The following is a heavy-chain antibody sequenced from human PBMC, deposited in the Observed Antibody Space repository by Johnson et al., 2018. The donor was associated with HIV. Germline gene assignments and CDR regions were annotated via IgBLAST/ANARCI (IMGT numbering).Heavy chain of an antibody. J-gene: IGHJ3*02. D-gene: IGHD2-21*01. CDR3: AKSDVVVIPEGAFDI. CDR1: GFTFSSYA. V-gene: IGHV3-33*06. Sequence: QVQLVESGGGVVQPGRSLRLSCAASGFTFSSYAMHWVRQAPGKGLEWVAVIWYDGSNKYYADSVKGRFTISRDNSKNTLYLQMNSLRAEDTAVYYCAKSDVVVIPEGAFDIWGQGTMVTVSS. CDR2: IWYDGSNK.